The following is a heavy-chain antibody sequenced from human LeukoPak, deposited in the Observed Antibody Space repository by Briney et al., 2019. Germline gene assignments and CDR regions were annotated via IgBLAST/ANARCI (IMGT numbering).Heavy chain of an antibody. CDR2: GRNKASSYPT. CDR1: GFTFSDHY. Sequence: PGGSLRLSCAASGFTFSDHYMDWVRQAPGKGLEWVGRGRNKASSYPTDYAASVKGRFTISRDDSKNSLYLQMNSLKTEDTAVYYCVGGFCSSGSCYSASFAYCGQGTLVTVSS. D-gene: IGHD2-15*01. V-gene: IGHV3-72*01. CDR3: VGGFCSSGSCYSASFAY. J-gene: IGHJ4*02.